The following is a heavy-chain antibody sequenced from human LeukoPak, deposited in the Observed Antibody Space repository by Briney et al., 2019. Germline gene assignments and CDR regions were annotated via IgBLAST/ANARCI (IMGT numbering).Heavy chain of an antibody. V-gene: IGHV3-23*01. CDR1: GFTFSSYG. D-gene: IGHD3-22*01. CDR3: AKDSYYYDSSPGVDY. CDR2: ISGSGGST. Sequence: SGGSLRLSCAASGFTFSSYGMSWVRQAPGKGLEWVSAISGSGGSTYYADSVKGRFTISRDNSKNTLYLQMNSLRAEDTAVYYCAKDSYYYDSSPGVDYWGQGTLVTVSS. J-gene: IGHJ4*02.